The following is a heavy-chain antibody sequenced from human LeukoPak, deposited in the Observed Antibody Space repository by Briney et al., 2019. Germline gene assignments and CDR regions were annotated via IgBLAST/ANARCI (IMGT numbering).Heavy chain of an antibody. D-gene: IGHD3-22*01. J-gene: IGHJ4*02. CDR1: GYTFTSYG. Sequence: ASVKVSCKASGYTFTSYGINWVRQAPGQGLEWMGWISAYNGNTNYAQKLQGRVTMTTDTSTSTACMELRSLRSDYTAVYYCASTYRGDSRGYYFDYWGQGTLVAVSS. CDR3: ASTYRGDSRGYYFDY. V-gene: IGHV1-18*01. CDR2: ISAYNGNT.